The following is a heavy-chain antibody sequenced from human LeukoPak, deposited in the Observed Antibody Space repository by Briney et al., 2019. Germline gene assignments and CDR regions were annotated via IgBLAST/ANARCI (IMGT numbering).Heavy chain of an antibody. CDR2: IYHSGST. J-gene: IGHJ4*02. D-gene: IGHD3-3*01. CDR1: GYSISSGYY. V-gene: IGHV4-38-2*02. Sequence: PSETLSPTCTVSGYSISSGYYWGWIRQPPGKGLEWIGSIYHSGSTYYNPSLKSRVTISVDTSKNQFSLKLSSVTAADMAVYYCARVSRGITIFGVVMGPNDYWGQGTLVTVSS. CDR3: ARVSRGITIFGVVMGPNDY.